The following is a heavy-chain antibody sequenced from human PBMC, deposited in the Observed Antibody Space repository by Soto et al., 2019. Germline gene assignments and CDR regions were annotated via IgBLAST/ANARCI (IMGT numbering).Heavy chain of an antibody. D-gene: IGHD1-26*01. CDR1: GFTFSSYG. CDR3: AKDPEVGPWHAFDI. Sequence: QVQLVESGGGVVQPGRSLRLSCAASGFTFSSYGMHWVRQAPGKGLEWVAVISYDGSNKYYADSVKGRFTISRDNSKNTLYLQRNSLRAEDTAVYYCAKDPEVGPWHAFDIWGQGTMVTVSS. CDR2: ISYDGSNK. J-gene: IGHJ3*02. V-gene: IGHV3-30*18.